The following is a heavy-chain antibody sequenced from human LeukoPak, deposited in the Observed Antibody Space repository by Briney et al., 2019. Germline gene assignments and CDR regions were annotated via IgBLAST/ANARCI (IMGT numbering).Heavy chain of an antibody. CDR2: ISYDGSNK. CDR3: ARDKHIQPRDAFDI. D-gene: IGHD2-21*01. CDR1: GFTFNTYA. V-gene: IGHV3-30-3*01. J-gene: IGHJ3*02. Sequence: GGSLRLSCAASGFTFNTYAVHWVRQAPGKGLERVAVISYDGSNKYYADSVKGRFTISRDNSKNTLYLQMNSLRAEDTAVYYCARDKHIQPRDAFDIWGQGTMVTVSS.